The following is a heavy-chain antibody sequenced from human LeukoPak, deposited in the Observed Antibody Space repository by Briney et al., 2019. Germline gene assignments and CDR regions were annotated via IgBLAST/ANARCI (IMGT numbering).Heavy chain of an antibody. D-gene: IGHD3-22*01. Sequence: PSETLSLTCTVSGGSISSYYWSWIRQPPGKGLEWIGYIYYSGSTNYNPSLKSRVTISVDTSKNQFSLKLSSVTGADTAVYYCARGPSNYYDSRYYFDYWGQGTLVTVSS. J-gene: IGHJ4*02. CDR1: GGSISSYY. CDR2: IYYSGST. V-gene: IGHV4-59*01. CDR3: ARGPSNYYDSRYYFDY.